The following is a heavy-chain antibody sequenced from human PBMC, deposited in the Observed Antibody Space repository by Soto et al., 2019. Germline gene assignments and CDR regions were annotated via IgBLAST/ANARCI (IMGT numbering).Heavy chain of an antibody. CDR1: GFSFSSYA. Sequence: QVQLVESGGGVVQPGRSLRLSCAASGFSFSSYAMHWVRQAPGNGLEWVAVISHDGSIKKVADCVEGRFLVFRDNSNNNLFLQMESLKPDDSAVYYCAKELAFGDFWRGLEYWGQGALVTVAS. J-gene: IGHJ4*02. CDR3: AKELAFGDFWRGLEY. D-gene: IGHD3-3*01. CDR2: ISHDGSIK. V-gene: IGHV3-30*18.